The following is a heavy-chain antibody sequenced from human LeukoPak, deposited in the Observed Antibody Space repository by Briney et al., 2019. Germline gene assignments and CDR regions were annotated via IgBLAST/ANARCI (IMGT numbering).Heavy chain of an antibody. D-gene: IGHD3-3*01. CDR1: GYTFTTYA. CDR2: INPSGGST. CDR3: AGTLDSIFQRIDP. V-gene: IGHV1-46*01. Sequence: ASVKVSCKASGYTFTTYAMNWVRQAPGQGLEWMGIINPSGGSTSYAQKFQGRVTMTRDTSTSTVYMELSSLRSEDTAVYYCAGTLDSIFQRIDPWGQGTLVTVSS. J-gene: IGHJ5*02.